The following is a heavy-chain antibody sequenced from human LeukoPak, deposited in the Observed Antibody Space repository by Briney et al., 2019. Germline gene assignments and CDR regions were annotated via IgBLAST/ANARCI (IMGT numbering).Heavy chain of an antibody. CDR1: GCSISSGYY. CDR2: IYHSGST. D-gene: IGHD6-13*01. V-gene: IGHV4-38-2*01. Sequence: SETLSLTCAVSGCSISSGYYWGWIRQPPGKGLEWIGSIYHSGSTYYNPSLKSRVTISVDTSKNQFSLKLSSVTAADTAVYYCARSQYSSSWFHWGQGTLVTVSS. CDR3: ARSQYSSSWFH. J-gene: IGHJ4*02.